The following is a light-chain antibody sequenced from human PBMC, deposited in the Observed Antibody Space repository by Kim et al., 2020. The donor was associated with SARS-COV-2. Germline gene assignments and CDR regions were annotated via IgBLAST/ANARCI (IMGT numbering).Light chain of an antibody. CDR3: QQYNSFWT. V-gene: IGKV1-5*03. Sequence: DIQMTQSPSTLSASVGDRVTITCRASQSVSGSLAWYQQKPGKAPNLLIYKASSLESGVPSRFSGSGSGTEFTLTISSLQPDDSATYYCQQYNSFWTFGQGTKVDIK. J-gene: IGKJ1*01. CDR1: QSVSGS. CDR2: KAS.